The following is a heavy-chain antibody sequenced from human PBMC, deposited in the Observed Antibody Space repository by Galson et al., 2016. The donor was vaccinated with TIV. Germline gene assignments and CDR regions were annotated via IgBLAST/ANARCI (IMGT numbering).Heavy chain of an antibody. CDR3: ARGVDGFRY. CDR1: GDTFASYA. D-gene: IGHD5-24*01. V-gene: IGHV1-2*06. Sequence: SVKVSCKASGDTFASYAFSWVRQAPGQGPEWMGRINPNSGDTDFAQKFQGRVTMTRDTSISTAYIELRRLTFADTAVYFCARGVDGFRYWGQGTLVTVSS. J-gene: IGHJ4*02. CDR2: INPNSGDT.